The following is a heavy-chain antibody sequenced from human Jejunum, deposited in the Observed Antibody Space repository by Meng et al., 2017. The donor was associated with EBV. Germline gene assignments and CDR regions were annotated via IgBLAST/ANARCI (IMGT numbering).Heavy chain of an antibody. V-gene: IGHV1-2*06. Sequence: QGQGVQSGAEVKTPGASVKVSCKACAYTFAGYYMHWVRQAPGQGLEWMGRINPNSGGANYAQKFQGRVTMTRDTSISTAYMELSRLRSDDTAVYYCAREGLVGDLRYFDLWGRGTLVTVSS. CDR3: AREGLVGDLRYFDL. J-gene: IGHJ2*01. CDR1: AYTFAGYY. CDR2: INPNSGGA. D-gene: IGHD3-16*01.